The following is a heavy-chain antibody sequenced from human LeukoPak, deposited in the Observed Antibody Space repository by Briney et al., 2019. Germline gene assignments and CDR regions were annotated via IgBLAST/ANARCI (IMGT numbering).Heavy chain of an antibody. Sequence: SETLSVTCTVSGGSISNYFWTWIRQPPGKGLEWIGYIYTSGNTNYNPSLESRVTMSVDTSKNQFSLRLNSVTAADTAVNYCTRGFLQIDYWGQGTLVTVSS. J-gene: IGHJ4*02. CDR2: IYTSGNT. CDR1: GGSISNYF. V-gene: IGHV4-4*09. CDR3: TRGFLQIDY.